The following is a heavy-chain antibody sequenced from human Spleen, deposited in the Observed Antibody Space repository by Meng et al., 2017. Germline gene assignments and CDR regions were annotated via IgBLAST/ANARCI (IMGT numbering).Heavy chain of an antibody. CDR1: GYSFTSYW. Sequence: KVSCKASGYSFTSYWIGWVRQMPGKGLEWMGIIYPGDSDTRYSPSFQGQVTISADKSLSPAYLQWSSLNASYTAMYYGARQGGIAVAVWRGDVYFDFWGQGTLVTVSS. D-gene: IGHD6-19*01. J-gene: IGHJ4*02. V-gene: IGHV5-51*01. CDR3: ARQGGIAVAVWRGDVYFDF. CDR2: IYPGDSDT.